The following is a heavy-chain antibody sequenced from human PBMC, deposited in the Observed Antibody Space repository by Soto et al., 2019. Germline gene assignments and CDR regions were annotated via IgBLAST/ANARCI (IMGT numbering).Heavy chain of an antibody. D-gene: IGHD1-20*01. CDR1: GFTFSYPW. CDR3: VAGITGDTGGRDV. CDR2: IKSKAHGGTI. Sequence: EVQLVESGGDLVQPGGSLRLSCAGSGFTFSYPWMNWVRQAPGKGLEWVGRIKSKAHGGTIDYGAPVKGRFSISRDDSSSTLYLQMSSLKNEDTAVYYCVAGITGDTGGRDVWGQGTTVTVSS. J-gene: IGHJ6*02. V-gene: IGHV3-15*07.